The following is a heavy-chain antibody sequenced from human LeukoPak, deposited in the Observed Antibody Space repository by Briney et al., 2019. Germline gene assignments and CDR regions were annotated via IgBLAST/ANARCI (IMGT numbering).Heavy chain of an antibody. V-gene: IGHV4-59*01. CDR3: ARDGSSFDGSGSFDAFDV. D-gene: IGHD3-22*01. CDR2: ISTSGGT. Sequence: SETLSLTCTVSGGSINTYFWSWIRQAPGKRLEWIGFISTSGGTKHNPSLKSRVTISVDTSKNQFSLKLTSLTAADTALYFCARDGSSFDGSGSFDAFDVWGRGTMVIVSS. CDR1: GGSINTYF. J-gene: IGHJ3*01.